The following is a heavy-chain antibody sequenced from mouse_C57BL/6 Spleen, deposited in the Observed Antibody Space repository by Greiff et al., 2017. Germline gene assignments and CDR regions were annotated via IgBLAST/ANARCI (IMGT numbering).Heavy chain of an antibody. D-gene: IGHD1-1*01. V-gene: IGHV14-2*01. CDR2: IDPEDGET. Sequence: VQLQQSGAELVKPGASVTLSCTASGFNIKDYYMHWVKQRTEQGLEWIGRIDPEDGETKYAPKFQGKATITADTSSNTAYLQLSCLTSEDTAVYYCASRGTTVVDYWGQGTTLTVSS. CDR1: GFNIKDYY. J-gene: IGHJ2*01. CDR3: ASRGTTVVDY.